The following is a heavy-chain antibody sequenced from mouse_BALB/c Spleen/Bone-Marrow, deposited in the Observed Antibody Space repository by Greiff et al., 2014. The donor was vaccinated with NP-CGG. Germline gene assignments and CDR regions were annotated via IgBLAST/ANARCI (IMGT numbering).Heavy chain of an antibody. V-gene: IGHV1-67*01. J-gene: IGHJ1*01. CDR1: GYTFTDYA. Sequence: VNVVESGPELVRPGVSVKISCKGSGYTFTDYAMHWVKQSHAKSLEGIGVISTYSGNTNYNQKFKGKATMTVDKSSSTAYMELARLTSEDSAIYYCARGEGYDGWYFDVWGAGTTVTVSS. CDR3: ARGEGYDGWYFDV. D-gene: IGHD2-2*01. CDR2: ISTYSGNT.